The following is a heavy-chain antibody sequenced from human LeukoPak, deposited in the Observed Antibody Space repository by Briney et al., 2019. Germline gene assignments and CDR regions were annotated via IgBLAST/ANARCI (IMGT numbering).Heavy chain of an antibody. CDR2: ISPSGGST. Sequence: GGTLRLSCAASGFTFSNYGMSWVRQGPGKGLEWVSTISPSGGSTDYADSVKGRFTISRDNSKNTLYLQMNSLRAEDTAVYYCARDFSYGGHDAFDIWGQGTMVTVSS. V-gene: IGHV3-23*01. D-gene: IGHD4-23*01. CDR1: GFTFSNYG. J-gene: IGHJ3*02. CDR3: ARDFSYGGHDAFDI.